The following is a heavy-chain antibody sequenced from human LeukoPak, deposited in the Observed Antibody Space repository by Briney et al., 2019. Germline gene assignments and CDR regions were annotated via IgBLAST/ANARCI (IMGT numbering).Heavy chain of an antibody. J-gene: IGHJ4*02. CDR1: GFSFSSYS. CDR2: ISSSGSYI. Sequence: PGGSLRLSCAASGFSFSSYSMNWVRQAPGKGLESVSSISSSGSYIYYADSLKGRFTICRDNAKNSLYLQMNSLRAEDTAVYYCARDSSGWLHEYWGQGTLVTVSS. CDR3: ARDSSGWLHEY. D-gene: IGHD6-19*01. V-gene: IGHV3-21*01.